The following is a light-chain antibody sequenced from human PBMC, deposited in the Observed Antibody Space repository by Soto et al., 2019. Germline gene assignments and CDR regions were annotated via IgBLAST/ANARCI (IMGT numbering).Light chain of an antibody. CDR1: QSISSW. CDR3: QQYNSYSPT. J-gene: IGKJ1*01. Sequence: DIQMTQSPSTLSASVGDRVTITCRASQSISSWLAWYQQKPGKAPKLLIYDAYSLESGVPSRFSGSGSGTEFTLTISSLQPDDFATYYCQQYNSYSPTFGQGTKVDNK. V-gene: IGKV1-5*01. CDR2: DAY.